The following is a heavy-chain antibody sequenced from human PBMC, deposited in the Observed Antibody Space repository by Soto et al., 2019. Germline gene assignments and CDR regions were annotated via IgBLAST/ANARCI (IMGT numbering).Heavy chain of an antibody. CDR2: ISYDGSNK. CDR1: GFTFSSYA. CDR3: ARGQGVTAILSYFDY. Sequence: PGGSLRLSCAASGFTFSSYAMHWVRQAPGKGLEWVAVISYDGSNKYYADSVKGRFTISRDNSKNTLYLQMNSLRAEDTAVYYCARGQGVTAILSYFDYWGQGTLVTVPQ. V-gene: IGHV3-30-3*01. J-gene: IGHJ4*02. D-gene: IGHD2-21*02.